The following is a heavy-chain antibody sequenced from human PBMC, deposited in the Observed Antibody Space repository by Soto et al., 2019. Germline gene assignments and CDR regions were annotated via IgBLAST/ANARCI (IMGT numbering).Heavy chain of an antibody. J-gene: IGHJ6*02. V-gene: IGHV3-30-3*01. CDR3: ARDRDVPPYYPYYGMAV. CDR1: GFTFSSYA. Sequence: QVQLVESGGGVVQPGRSLRLSCAASGFTFSSYAMHWVHQAPGKGLEWVAVISYDGSNKYYADSVKGRFTISRDNYKKTLYLQPNSLRAEDTAVYYCARDRDVPPYYPYYGMAVWGHGPTVTVSS. CDR2: ISYDGSNK. D-gene: IGHD2-21*02.